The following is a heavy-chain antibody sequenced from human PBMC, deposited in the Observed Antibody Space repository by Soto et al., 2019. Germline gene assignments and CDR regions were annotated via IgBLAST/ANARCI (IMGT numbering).Heavy chain of an antibody. CDR1: GGSISSNY. Sequence: LSLTCTVSGGSISSNYWTWIRQPPGKGLEWIGYVYNSGSTNYNPSLKSRVTISEDTSKSQFSLKVNSMTAADTAVYYCARYRREAVAGYTLDNWGQGTLVTVSS. V-gene: IGHV4-59*01. J-gene: IGHJ4*02. CDR2: VYNSGST. CDR3: ARYRREAVAGYTLDN. D-gene: IGHD6-13*01.